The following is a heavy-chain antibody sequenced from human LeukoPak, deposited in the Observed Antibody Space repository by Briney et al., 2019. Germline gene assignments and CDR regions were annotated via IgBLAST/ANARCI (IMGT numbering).Heavy chain of an antibody. J-gene: IGHJ4*02. CDR3: ARGNVLYIAARPDFDY. Sequence: ASVKVSCKASGYSFTSYYMHWVRQAPGQGLEWMGIINPSGGSISYAQKFQGRVTMTTDTSTSTAYMELRSLRSDDTAVYYCARGNVLYIAARPDFDYWGQGTLVTVSS. V-gene: IGHV1-46*01. CDR2: INPSGGSI. CDR1: GYSFTSYY. D-gene: IGHD6-6*01.